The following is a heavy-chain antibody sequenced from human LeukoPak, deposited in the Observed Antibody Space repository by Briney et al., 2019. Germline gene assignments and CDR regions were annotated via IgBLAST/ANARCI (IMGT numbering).Heavy chain of an antibody. D-gene: IGHD6-19*01. CDR2: IHYSPGYT. J-gene: IGHJ4*02. CDR1: GFTFSSYA. V-gene: IGHV3-23*01. Sequence: PGGSLRLSCAASGFTFSSYAMSWVRQAPGKGLEWVSHIHYSPGYTYYADSVRGRFTIPRDNSKNTLYLQMNSLRAEDTAVYYCAKGYSGAWYDFDSWGQGTLVTVSS. CDR3: AKGYSGAWYDFDS.